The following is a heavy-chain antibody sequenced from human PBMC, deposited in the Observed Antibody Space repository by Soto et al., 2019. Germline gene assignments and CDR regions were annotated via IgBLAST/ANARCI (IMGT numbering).Heavy chain of an antibody. D-gene: IGHD3-16*01. J-gene: IGHJ5*02. CDR3: ARGAGLSYASTWFDI. CDR1: GASISGGTYY. V-gene: IGHV4-61*03. Sequence: SETLSLTCTVSGASISGGTYYWTWIRQAPGKGLEWVGHIYYTGSTNYNPALNDRVTISVDTSKNHFSLQLTSVAAADTAVYYCARGAGLSYASTWFDIWGQGTLGTVSS. CDR2: IYYTGST.